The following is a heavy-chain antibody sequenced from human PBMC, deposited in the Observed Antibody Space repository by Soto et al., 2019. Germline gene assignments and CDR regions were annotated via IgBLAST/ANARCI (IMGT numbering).Heavy chain of an antibody. J-gene: IGHJ4*02. D-gene: IGHD2-15*01. Sequence: QVQLVQSGAEVKKPGSSVKVSCKASGGTFSSYAISWVRQAPGQGLEWMGGIIPIFGTANYAQKFQGRVTITADESTSTAYMELSRLRAEDTAVYYCARSYVGYCSGGSCYPPVDYWGQGTLVTVSS. CDR3: ARSYVGYCSGGSCYPPVDY. CDR1: GGTFSSYA. CDR2: IIPIFGTA. V-gene: IGHV1-69*12.